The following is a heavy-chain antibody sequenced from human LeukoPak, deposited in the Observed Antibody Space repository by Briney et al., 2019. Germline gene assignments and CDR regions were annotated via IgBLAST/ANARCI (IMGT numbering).Heavy chain of an antibody. CDR2: IKSKTEGETT. V-gene: IGHV3-15*01. CDR1: GFTFSNAW. J-gene: IGHJ3*02. D-gene: IGHD3-22*01. Sequence: GGSLRLSCAASGFTFSNAWMSWGRQAAGKGLEWVGRIKSKTEGETTDYAAPVKGRFTISRDDSKNTLYLQMNSLKTEDTAVYYCTTDLNYDLPYDAFDIWGQGTMVTVSS. CDR3: TTDLNYDLPYDAFDI.